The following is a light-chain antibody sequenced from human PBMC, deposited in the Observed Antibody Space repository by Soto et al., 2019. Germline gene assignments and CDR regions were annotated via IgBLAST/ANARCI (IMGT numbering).Light chain of an antibody. CDR2: KAS. V-gene: IGKV1-5*03. Sequence: DIKITQSPSTLSGSVGDRVTITCRASQTISSWLAWYQQKPGKAPKLLIYKASTLKSGVPSRFSGSGSGTEFTLTISSLQPDDFATYYCQQYNSYSRTFGQGTKVDIK. J-gene: IGKJ1*01. CDR3: QQYNSYSRT. CDR1: QTISSW.